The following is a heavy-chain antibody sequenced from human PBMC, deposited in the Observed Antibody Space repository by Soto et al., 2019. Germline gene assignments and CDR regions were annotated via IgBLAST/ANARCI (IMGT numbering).Heavy chain of an antibody. CDR3: ARTLRYFDWSLGY. CDR2: INSDGSST. Sequence: GGSLRLSCAASGFTFSSYGMHWVRQAPGKGLEWVSRINSDGSSTSYADSVKGRFTISRDNAKNTLYLQMNSLRAEDTAVYYCARTLRYFDWSLGYWGQGTLVTVSS. D-gene: IGHD3-9*01. J-gene: IGHJ4*02. CDR1: GFTFSSYG. V-gene: IGHV3-74*01.